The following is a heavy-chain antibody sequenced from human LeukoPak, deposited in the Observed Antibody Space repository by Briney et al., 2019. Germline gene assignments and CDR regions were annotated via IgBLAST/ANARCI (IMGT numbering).Heavy chain of an antibody. D-gene: IGHD2-8*01. CDR2: IYYSGST. V-gene: IGHV4-61*01. Sequence: SETLSLTCTVSGGSVSSGSYYWSWIRQPPGKGLEWIGYIYYSGSTNYNPSLKSRLTISVNTSKNQFSLKLSSVTAGDTAVYYCAREEAMGTFDYWGQGTLVTVSS. CDR1: GGSVSSGSYY. J-gene: IGHJ4*02. CDR3: AREEAMGTFDY.